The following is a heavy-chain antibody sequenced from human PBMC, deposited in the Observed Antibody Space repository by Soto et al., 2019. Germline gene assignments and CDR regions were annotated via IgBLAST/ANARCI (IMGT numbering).Heavy chain of an antibody. V-gene: IGHV1-8*01. D-gene: IGHD6-6*01. CDR2: MNPNSGNT. J-gene: IGHJ5*02. CDR1: GDTLTSYD. Sequence: GASVKVSWKESGDTLTSYDSNWVRQANGQGLEWMGWMNPNSGNTGYAQKFQGRVTMTRNTSISTAYMELSSLRSEDTAVYYCARGRAYSSSSPKRRNWFDPWGQGTLVPVSS. CDR3: ARGRAYSSSSPKRRNWFDP.